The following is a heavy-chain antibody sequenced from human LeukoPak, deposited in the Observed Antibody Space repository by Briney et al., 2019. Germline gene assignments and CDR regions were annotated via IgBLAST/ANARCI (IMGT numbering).Heavy chain of an antibody. Sequence: SGGSLRLSCAASGFTFSTYAMSWVRQAPGTGLEWVSAISGSGSATFYSDSVRGRFAISRDNSKNTLYLQMNSLRAEDTAVYYCATSPPTGITVSYFDSWGQGTLVTVSS. CDR2: ISGSGSAT. J-gene: IGHJ4*02. CDR1: GFTFSTYA. V-gene: IGHV3-23*01. D-gene: IGHD4-17*01. CDR3: ATSPPTGITVSYFDS.